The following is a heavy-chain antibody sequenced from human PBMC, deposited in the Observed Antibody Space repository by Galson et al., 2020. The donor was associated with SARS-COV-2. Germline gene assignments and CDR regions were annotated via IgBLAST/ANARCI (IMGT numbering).Heavy chain of an antibody. J-gene: IGHJ3*02. CDR3: ARDSSGYLPEAFDI. D-gene: IGHD3-22*01. CDR1: GFTFSSYW. Sequence: GSLRLSCAASGFTFSSYWMSWVRQAPGKGLELVANIKQDGSEKYYVDSVKGRFTISRDNAKNSLYLQMNSLRAEDTAVYYCARDSSGYLPEAFDIWGQGTMVTVSS. CDR2: IKQDGSEK. V-gene: IGHV3-7*05.